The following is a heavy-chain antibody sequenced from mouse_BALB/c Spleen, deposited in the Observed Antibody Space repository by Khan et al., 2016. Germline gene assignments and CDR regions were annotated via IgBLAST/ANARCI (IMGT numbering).Heavy chain of an antibody. J-gene: IGHJ2*01. V-gene: IGHV3-2*02. D-gene: IGHD2-4*01. Sequence: QLEESGPGLVKPSQSLSLTCTVTGYSITSDYAWNWIRQFPGNKLEWMGYISYSDSTNYNPSLKSRISITRDTSKNQFFLQLNSVTTEDIATYYCARGMITTFDYWGQGTTLTVSS. CDR2: ISYSDST. CDR1: GYSITSDYA. CDR3: ARGMITTFDY.